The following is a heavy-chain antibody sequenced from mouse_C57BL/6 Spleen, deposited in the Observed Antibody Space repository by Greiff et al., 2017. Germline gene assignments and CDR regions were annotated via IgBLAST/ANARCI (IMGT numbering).Heavy chain of an antibody. CDR2: IDPSDSYT. Sequence: VQLQQPGAELVRPGTSVKLSCKASGYTFTSYWMHWVKQRPGQGLEWIGVIDPSDSYTNYNQKFKGKATLTVDTSSSTAYMQLSSLTSEDSAVYYCAKFITTVVADYAMGYWGQGTSVTVSS. V-gene: IGHV1-59*01. CDR1: GYTFTSYW. J-gene: IGHJ4*01. CDR3: AKFITTVVADYAMGY. D-gene: IGHD1-1*01.